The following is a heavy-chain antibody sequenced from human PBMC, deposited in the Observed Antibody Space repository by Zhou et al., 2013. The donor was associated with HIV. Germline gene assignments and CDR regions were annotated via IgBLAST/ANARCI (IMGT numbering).Heavy chain of an antibody. J-gene: IGHJ1*01. D-gene: IGHD4-17*01. CDR3: ASATVTTTFIMFFQH. CDR2: ISGSGGST. V-gene: IGHV3-23*01. Sequence: VQXLESGGGLVQRGGSLRLSCAASAFTFSDYAMTWVRQAPGKGLEWVSTISGSGGSTYFADSVKGRFTISRDNSRNTLYLQMNNLRAEDTAVYYCASATVTTTFIMFFQHWGQGTLVTVSS. CDR1: AFTFSDYA.